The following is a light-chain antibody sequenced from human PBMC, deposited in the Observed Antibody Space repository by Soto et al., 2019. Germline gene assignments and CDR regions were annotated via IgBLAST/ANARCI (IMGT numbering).Light chain of an antibody. V-gene: IGLV2-14*01. J-gene: IGLJ3*02. Sequence: QSALTQPASVSGSPGQSITISCTGTSSDVGGYDFVSWYQQRPGKAPKLIIYDVSNRPSGVSNRFSGSKSGNTALLTISGLQAEDEADYYCTSYTRSDIGVFGGGTKLTVL. CDR2: DVS. CDR1: SSDVGGYDF. CDR3: TSYTRSDIGV.